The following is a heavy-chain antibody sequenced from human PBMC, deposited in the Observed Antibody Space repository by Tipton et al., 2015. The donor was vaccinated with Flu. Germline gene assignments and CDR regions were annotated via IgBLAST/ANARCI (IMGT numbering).Heavy chain of an antibody. J-gene: IGHJ4*02. CDR2: INHSGST. CDR3: ASSGYSSSWYTFPYKY. V-gene: IGHV4-34*01. D-gene: IGHD6-13*01. CDR1: GGSFSGYY. Sequence: TLSLTCAVYGGSFSGYYWSWIRQPPGKGLEWIGEINHSGSTNYNPSLKSRVTISVDTSKNQFSLKLSSVTAADTAVYYCASSGYSSSWYTFPYKYWGRGTLVTVSS.